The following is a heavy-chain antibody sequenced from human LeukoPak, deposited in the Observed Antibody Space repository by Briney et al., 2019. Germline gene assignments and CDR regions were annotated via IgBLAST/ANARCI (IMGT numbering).Heavy chain of an antibody. D-gene: IGHD6-6*01. CDR3: AKDISSSSSYFDY. J-gene: IGHJ4*02. Sequence: TGGSLRLSCAASGFTFRSYGMHWVRQAPGKGLEWVAVISYDGSNECYADSVKGRFTISRDSSKNTLDLQMNSLRAEDTAVYYCAKDISSSSSYFDYWGQGTLVTVSS. CDR1: GFTFRSYG. V-gene: IGHV3-30*18. CDR2: ISYDGSNE.